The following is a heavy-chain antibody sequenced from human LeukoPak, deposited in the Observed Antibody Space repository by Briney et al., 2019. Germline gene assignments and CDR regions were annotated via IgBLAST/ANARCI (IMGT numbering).Heavy chain of an antibody. D-gene: IGHD3-3*01. CDR2: IIPIFGTA. CDR3: ARDFSDFWSGYSFDP. J-gene: IGHJ5*02. Sequence: VKVSCKASGGTFSSYAISWVRQAPGQGLEWMGGIIPIFGTANYAQKFQGRVTITADESTSTAYMELRSLRSDDTAVYYCARDFSDFWSGYSFDPWGQGTLVTVSS. V-gene: IGHV1-69*13. CDR1: GGTFSSYA.